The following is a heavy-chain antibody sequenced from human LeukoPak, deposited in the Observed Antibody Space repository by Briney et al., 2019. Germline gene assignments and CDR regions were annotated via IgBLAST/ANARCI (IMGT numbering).Heavy chain of an antibody. CDR1: GFTFSSYA. J-gene: IGHJ4*02. Sequence: GGSLRLSCAASGFTFSSYAMSWVRQAPGKGLEWVSGISVSGDSTFYADSVKGRFTISRDNSKNTLYLQMNSLRAEDTAVYYCARRAGAYSHPYDYWGQGTLVTVSS. CDR3: ARRAGAYSHPYDY. D-gene: IGHD4/OR15-4a*01. V-gene: IGHV3-23*01. CDR2: ISVSGDST.